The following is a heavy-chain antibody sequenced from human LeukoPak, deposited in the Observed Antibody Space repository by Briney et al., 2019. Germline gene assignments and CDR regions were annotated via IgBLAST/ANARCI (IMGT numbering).Heavy chain of an antibody. CDR2: ISAYNGNT. D-gene: IGHD3-9*01. J-gene: IGHJ3*02. V-gene: IGHV1-18*01. Sequence: ASVKVSCKASGYAFNIYDINWVRQAPGQGLEWMGWISAYNGNTNYAQKLQGRVTMTTDTSTSTAYMELRSLRSDDTAVYYCARVAYYDILTGPRAFDIWGQGTMVTVSS. CDR1: GYAFNIYD. CDR3: ARVAYYDILTGPRAFDI.